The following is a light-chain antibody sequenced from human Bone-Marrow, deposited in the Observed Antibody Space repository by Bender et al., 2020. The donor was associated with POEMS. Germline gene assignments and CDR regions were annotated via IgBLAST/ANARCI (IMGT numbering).Light chain of an antibody. J-gene: IGLJ1*01. CDR1: SSDVGSYNL. Sequence: QSVLTQPPSVSGAPGQRVTISCTGTSSDVGSYNLVSWYQQHPGKAPKLMIYEAYKWPSGVSNRFSGSKSGNTASLTISGLQADDEADYFCCSYAGSNNYVFGTGTKVTVI. V-gene: IGLV2-23*01. CDR2: EAY. CDR3: CSYAGSNNYV.